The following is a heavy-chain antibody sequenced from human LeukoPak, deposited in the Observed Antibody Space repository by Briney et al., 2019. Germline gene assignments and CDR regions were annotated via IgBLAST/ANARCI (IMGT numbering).Heavy chain of an antibody. CDR2: ISYDGSNK. Sequence: GGSLRLSCAASGFTFSSYAMHWVRQAPGKGLEWVAVISYDGSNKYYADSVKGRFTISRDNSKNTLYLQMNSLRAEDTAVYYCARSDGFAGRFDAFDIWGQGTMVTVSS. J-gene: IGHJ3*02. CDR1: GFTFSSYA. V-gene: IGHV3-30*14. CDR3: ARSDGFAGRFDAFDI. D-gene: IGHD2-21*01.